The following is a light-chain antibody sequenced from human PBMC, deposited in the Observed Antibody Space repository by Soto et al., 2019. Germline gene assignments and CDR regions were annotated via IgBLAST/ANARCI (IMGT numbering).Light chain of an antibody. CDR2: CAS. Sequence: DIVMTQSPDSLAVSLGERATINCKSSQSVLYSSNNKNYLAWYQQKPGQPPKLLIYCASTRESGVPDLFSGSGSGTDFTLTISSLQAEDVAVYYCQQYYSPPPWTFGQGTKVEIK. CDR3: QQYYSPPPWT. V-gene: IGKV4-1*01. J-gene: IGKJ1*01. CDR1: QSVLYSSNNKNY.